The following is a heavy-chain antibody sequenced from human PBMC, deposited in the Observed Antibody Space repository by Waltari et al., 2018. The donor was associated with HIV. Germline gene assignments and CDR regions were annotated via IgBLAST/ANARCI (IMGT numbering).Heavy chain of an antibody. CDR2: INTDHGKT. CDR1: GYNFIKYD. CDR3: ARPGDFVRYFEWSGAFDE. Sequence: QVQLVQSGAAVKNPETSVKISCKSSGYNFIKYDIHWVRQAPGQRLEWMGWINTDHGKTKTAQTFQDRLTLTRDTSATTVYMEFSSLTSEDTAIYYCARPGDFVRYFEWSGAFDEWGQGTLITVSS. D-gene: IGHD3-9*01. V-gene: IGHV1-3*04. J-gene: IGHJ3*01.